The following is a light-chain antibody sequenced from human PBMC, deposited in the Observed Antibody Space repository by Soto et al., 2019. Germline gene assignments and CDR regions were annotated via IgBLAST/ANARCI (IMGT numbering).Light chain of an antibody. J-gene: IGLJ2*01. Sequence: QSVLTQPPSASGSPGQSVTISCTGTSSDVGASNYVSWYQQHPGKAPKLMISEVNKRPSGVPDRFSGSKSGNTASLTVSGLQAEDEADYYCSSSAGTKNMVFGGGTKLTVL. CDR1: SSDVGASNY. CDR3: SSSAGTKNMV. V-gene: IGLV2-8*01. CDR2: EVN.